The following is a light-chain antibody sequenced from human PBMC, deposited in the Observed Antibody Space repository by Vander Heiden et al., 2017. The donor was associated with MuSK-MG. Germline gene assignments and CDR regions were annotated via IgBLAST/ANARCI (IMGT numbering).Light chain of an antibody. CDR2: NNN. V-gene: IGLV1-44*01. J-gene: IGLJ3*02. CDR1: ISNIGSNT. CDR3: TVWDDSLIGQM. Sequence: QSVLTQPPSASGTPGQRVTISCSGTISNIGSNTVKWYQQLPGTAPKLLSYNNNQRPSGVPDRFSGSKSGTSASLAINGLQSEDEADYYCTVWDDSLIGQMFGGGTKLTVL.